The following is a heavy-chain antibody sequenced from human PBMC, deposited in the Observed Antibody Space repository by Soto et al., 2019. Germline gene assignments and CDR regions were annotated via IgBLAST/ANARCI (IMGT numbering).Heavy chain of an antibody. CDR1: GFTFSSYA. V-gene: IGHV3-30-3*01. J-gene: IGHJ4*02. D-gene: IGHD2-2*01. Sequence: GGSLRLSCAASGFTFSSYAMHWVRQAPGKGLEWVAVISYDGSNKYYADSVKGRFTISRDNSKNTLYLQMNSLRAEDTAVYYCARGTGYCSSTSCKRKYSSGWYGNSFDYWAQGTLVTVSS. CDR3: ARGTGYCSSTSCKRKYSSGWYGNSFDY. CDR2: ISYDGSNK.